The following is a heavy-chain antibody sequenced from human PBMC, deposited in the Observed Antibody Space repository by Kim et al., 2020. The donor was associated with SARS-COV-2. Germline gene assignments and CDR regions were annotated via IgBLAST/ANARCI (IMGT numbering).Heavy chain of an antibody. CDR3: ARGYGDYGY. CDR2: T. D-gene: IGHD4-17*01. V-gene: IGHV3-11*05. J-gene: IGHJ4*02. Sequence: TNYADSVKGRITISRDTAKSSLYLKMNSLRADDAAVYYCARGYGDYGYWGQGTLVTVSS.